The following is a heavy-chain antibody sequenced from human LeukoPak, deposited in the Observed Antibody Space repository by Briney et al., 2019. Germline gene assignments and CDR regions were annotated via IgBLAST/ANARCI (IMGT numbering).Heavy chain of an antibody. CDR2: IYTSGST. D-gene: IGHD6-13*01. J-gene: IGHJ6*03. CDR3: ARAFGGSSSWSDYYYYYMDV. CDR1: GGSISSYY. V-gene: IGHV4-4*07. Sequence: KPSETLSLTCTVSGGSISSYYWSWIRQPAGKGLEWIGRIYTSGSTNYNPSPKSRVTMSVDTSKNQFSLKLSSVTAADTAVYYCARAFGGSSSWSDYYYYYMDVWGKGTTVTVSS.